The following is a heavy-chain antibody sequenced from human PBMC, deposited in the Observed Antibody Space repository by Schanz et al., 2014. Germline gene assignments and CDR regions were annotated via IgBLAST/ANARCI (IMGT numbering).Heavy chain of an antibody. V-gene: IGHV3-21*01. CDR1: GFTFRSYS. Sequence: EVQLVESGGGLVKPGGSLRLSCAASGFTFRSYSMNWVRQAPGKGLEWVSSISSSSSYIYYADSVKGRFTISRDNAKNSLYLQMNSLRAEDTAVYYCAIEEGWGIAAAGPKHYYYGMDVWGQGTTGTVAS. D-gene: IGHD6-13*01. J-gene: IGHJ6*02. CDR3: AIEEGWGIAAAGPKHYYYGMDV. CDR2: ISSSSSYI.